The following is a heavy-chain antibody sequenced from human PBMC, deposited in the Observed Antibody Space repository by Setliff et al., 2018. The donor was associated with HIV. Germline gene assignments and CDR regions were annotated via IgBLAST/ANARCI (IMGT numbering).Heavy chain of an antibody. CDR2: ISHGGST. CDR3: ARDRGSSYYYYYYMDV. CDR1: GGSFSGYY. J-gene: IGHJ6*03. V-gene: IGHV4-34*01. Sequence: SETLSLTCAVYGGSFSGYYWSWIRQPPGKGLEWIGEISHGGSTNYNPSLKSRVTISVDTSKNQFSLKLSSVNAADTAVYYCARDRGSSYYYYYYMDVWGKGTTVTVSS. D-gene: IGHD6-6*01.